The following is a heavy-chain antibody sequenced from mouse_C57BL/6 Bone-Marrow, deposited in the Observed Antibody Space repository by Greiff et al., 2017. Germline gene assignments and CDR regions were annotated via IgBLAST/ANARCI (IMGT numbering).Heavy chain of an antibody. CDR1: GYSFTGYY. CDR2: INPSTGGT. Sequence: VQLQQSGPELVKPGASVKISCKASGYSFTGYYMNWVKQSPEKSLEWIGEINPSTGGTTYNQKFKAKATLTVDKSSSTAYMQLKSLTSEDSAVYYCAGSLRRWFAYWGQGTLVTVSA. CDR3: AGSLRRWFAY. J-gene: IGHJ3*01. V-gene: IGHV1-42*01. D-gene: IGHD2-12*01.